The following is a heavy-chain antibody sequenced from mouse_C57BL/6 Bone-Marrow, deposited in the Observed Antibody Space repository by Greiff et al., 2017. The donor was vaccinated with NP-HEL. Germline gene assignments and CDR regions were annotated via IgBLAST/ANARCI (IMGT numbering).Heavy chain of an antibody. CDR2: ISSGGDYI. D-gene: IGHD2-2*01. Sequence: EVMLVESGEGLVKPGGSLKLSCAASGFTFSSYAMSWVRQTPEKRLEWVAYISSGGDYIYYADTVKGRFTISRDNARNTLYLQMSSLKSEDTAMYYCTRDNGYDGYWYFDVWGTGTTVTVSS. CDR3: TRDNGYDGYWYFDV. J-gene: IGHJ1*03. CDR1: GFTFSSYA. V-gene: IGHV5-9-1*02.